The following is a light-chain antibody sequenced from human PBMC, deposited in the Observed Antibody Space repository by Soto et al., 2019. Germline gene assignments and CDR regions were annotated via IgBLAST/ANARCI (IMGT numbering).Light chain of an antibody. CDR3: QQYGSSPRFT. Sequence: EIVLTQSPGTLSLSPGERATLSCRASQSVSSSYLAWYQQKPGQAPRLLIYGASSRATGIPDRFSGSGSGTNFPLTFRRLEPEDFAVYYCQQYGSSPRFTFGPGTKVDIK. V-gene: IGKV3-20*01. CDR2: GAS. CDR1: QSVSSSY. J-gene: IGKJ3*01.